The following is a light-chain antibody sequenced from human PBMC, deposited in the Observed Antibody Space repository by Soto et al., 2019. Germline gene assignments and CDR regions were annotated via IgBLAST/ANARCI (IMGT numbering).Light chain of an antibody. Sequence: DIQMTQSPSSLSASVGDRVTITCRPSQSIDNFLNWYQQKPGKAPNLLIYAASSLQSGVSSRFSGSGSGTDITLTISSLQPEDSATYYCQQSYSLPYTFGQGTKVEIK. CDR1: QSIDNF. V-gene: IGKV1-39*01. CDR3: QQSYSLPYT. CDR2: AAS. J-gene: IGKJ2*01.